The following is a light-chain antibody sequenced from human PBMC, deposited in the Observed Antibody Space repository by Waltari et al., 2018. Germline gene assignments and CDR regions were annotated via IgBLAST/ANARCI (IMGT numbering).Light chain of an antibody. J-gene: IGLJ3*02. CDR3: GAWDSSLSAGGV. Sequence: QSVLTQPPSVSSAPGPKVTISCSGSSPNIGNSYVSWYQQFPGTAPKLLIYENRKRPSEIPDRFSGSKSGTSATLVITELQTGDEADYYCGAWDSSLSAGGVFGGGTKVTVL. CDR1: SPNIGNSY. CDR2: ENR. V-gene: IGLV1-51*02.